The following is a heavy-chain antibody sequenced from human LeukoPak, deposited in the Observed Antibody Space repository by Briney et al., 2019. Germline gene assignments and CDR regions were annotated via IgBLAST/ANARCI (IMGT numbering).Heavy chain of an antibody. J-gene: IGHJ4*01. D-gene: IGHD1-26*01. CDR3: ISDSEGRSGGDD. CDR2: ISPDGSTT. Sequence: GGSLRLSCXASGFRFSAFWMHWVRQIPGKGLMWVSRISPDGSTTTYADSVTGRFTISRDNVKNTMYLQMNSLRAEDTAVYYCISDSEGRSGGDDWGQGTQVTVSS. V-gene: IGHV3-74*03. CDR1: GFRFSAFW.